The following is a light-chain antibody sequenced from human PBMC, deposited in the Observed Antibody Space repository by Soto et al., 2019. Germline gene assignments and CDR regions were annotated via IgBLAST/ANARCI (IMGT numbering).Light chain of an antibody. CDR3: QQYAET. Sequence: EIVLTQSPGTLSLSPGERATLSCRASQSVSSSYLAWYQQKPGQAPRLPIYGASSRATGIPDRFSGSGSGTDFTLTISRLEPEDFAVYYCQQYAETFGQGTKVDI. CDR1: QSVSSSY. CDR2: GAS. V-gene: IGKV3-20*01. J-gene: IGKJ1*01.